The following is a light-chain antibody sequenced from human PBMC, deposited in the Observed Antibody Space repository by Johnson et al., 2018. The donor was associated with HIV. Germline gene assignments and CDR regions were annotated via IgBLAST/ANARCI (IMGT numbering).Light chain of an antibody. J-gene: IGLJ1*01. Sequence: QSVLTQPPSMSAAPGQKVTISCSGSSSNIGKNYVSWYQQLPGTAPKLLIYENNKRPSGIPDRFSGSKSGTSATLGITGLQTGDEADYYCGTWDSSLSAYVFGTGTKVTVL. V-gene: IGLV1-51*02. CDR3: GTWDSSLSAYV. CDR2: ENN. CDR1: SSNIGKNY.